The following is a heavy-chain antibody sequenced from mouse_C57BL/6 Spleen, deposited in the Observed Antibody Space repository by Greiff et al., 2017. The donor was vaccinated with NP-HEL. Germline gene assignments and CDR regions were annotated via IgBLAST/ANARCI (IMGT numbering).Heavy chain of an antibody. D-gene: IGHD1-1*01. CDR2: IYPGSGNT. J-gene: IGHJ1*03. Sequence: QVQLKQSGAELVRPGASVKLSCKASGYTFTDYYINWVKQRPGQGLEWIARIYPGSGNTYYNEKFKGKATLTAEKSSSTAYMQLSSLTSEDSAVYFCARLNYGSSYWYFDVWGTGTTVTVSS. CDR1: GYTFTDYY. V-gene: IGHV1-76*01. CDR3: ARLNYGSSYWYFDV.